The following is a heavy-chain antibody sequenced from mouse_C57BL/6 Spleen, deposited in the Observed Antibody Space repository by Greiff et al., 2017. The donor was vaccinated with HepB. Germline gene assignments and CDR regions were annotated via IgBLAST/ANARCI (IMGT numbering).Heavy chain of an antibody. CDR2: IRNKANGYTT. J-gene: IGHJ1*03. Sequence: EVHLVESGGGLVQPGGSLSLSCAASGFTFTDYYMSWVRQPPGKALEWLGFIRNKANGYTTEYSASVKGRFTISRDTSQSILYLQMNALRAEDSATYYCARCHYGSSHSWYFDVWGTGTTVTVSS. CDR3: ARCHYGSSHSWYFDV. V-gene: IGHV7-3*01. D-gene: IGHD1-1*01. CDR1: GFTFTDYY.